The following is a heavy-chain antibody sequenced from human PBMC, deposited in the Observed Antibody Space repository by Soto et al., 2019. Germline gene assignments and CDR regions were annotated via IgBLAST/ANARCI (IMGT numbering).Heavy chain of an antibody. D-gene: IGHD1-1*01. CDR3: ARVRQGCSANNCYFDT. CDR2: VHISGHG. V-gene: IGHV4-4*02. CDR1: GGSCRAPDW. J-gene: IGHJ5*01. Sequence: SETLSLTCTLSGGSCRAPDWWNWFRQSPDKGLEWIAEVHISGHGNYNPSLRSRVSVSTDSAKNQFYLNLNSVTAADTAIYYCARVRQGCSANNCYFDTWGKGTQVTVSS.